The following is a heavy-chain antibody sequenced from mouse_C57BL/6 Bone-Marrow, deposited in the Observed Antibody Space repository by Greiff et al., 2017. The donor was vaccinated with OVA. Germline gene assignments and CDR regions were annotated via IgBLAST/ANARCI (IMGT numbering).Heavy chain of an antibody. V-gene: IGHV3-6*01. Sequence: VQLQQSGPGLVKPSQSLSLTCSVTGYSITSGYYWNWIRQFPGNKLEWMGYISYDGSNNYNPSLKNRISITRDTSKNQFFLKLNSVTTEDTATYYCARDDGYYVGYFDYWGQGTTLTVSS. CDR1: GYSITSGYY. D-gene: IGHD2-3*01. CDR3: ARDDGYYVGYFDY. CDR2: ISYDGSN. J-gene: IGHJ2*01.